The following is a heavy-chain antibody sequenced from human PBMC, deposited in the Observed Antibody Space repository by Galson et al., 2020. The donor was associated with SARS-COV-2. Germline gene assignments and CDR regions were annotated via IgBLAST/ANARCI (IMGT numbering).Heavy chain of an antibody. Sequence: ASVKVSCKASGYTFTNYDINWVRQATGQGLEWMGWMNPNSGSTGYAQKFQGRVTMTRDTSITTAYMELSSLKFEDTAVYYCQRGMVRGIMGPDYWGQGTLVTVSS. CDR3: QRGMVRGIMGPDY. J-gene: IGHJ4*02. V-gene: IGHV1-8*01. CDR2: MNPNSGST. D-gene: IGHD3-10*01. CDR1: GYTFTNYD.